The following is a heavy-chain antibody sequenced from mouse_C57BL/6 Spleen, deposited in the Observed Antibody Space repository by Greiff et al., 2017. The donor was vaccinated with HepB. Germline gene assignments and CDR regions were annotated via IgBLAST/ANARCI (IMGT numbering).Heavy chain of an antibody. CDR3: ARHGYHVGMDY. CDR1: GFTFTDYY. V-gene: IGHV7-3*01. D-gene: IGHD2-2*01. CDR2: IRNKANGYTT. J-gene: IGHJ4*01. Sequence: EVKLMESGGGLVQPGGSLSLSCAASGFTFTDYYMSWVRQPPGKALEWLGFIRNKANGYTTEYSASVKGRFTISRDNSQSILYLQMNALRAEDSATYYCARHGYHVGMDYWGQGTSVTVSS.